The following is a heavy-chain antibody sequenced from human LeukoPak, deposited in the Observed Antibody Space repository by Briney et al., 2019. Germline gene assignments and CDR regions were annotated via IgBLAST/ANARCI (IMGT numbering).Heavy chain of an antibody. CDR3: ARRYCTNGVCYVYLDY. CDR1: GYTFTGYY. J-gene: IGHJ4*02. CDR2: INPNSGGT. V-gene: IGHV1-2*02. D-gene: IGHD2-8*01. Sequence: EASVKVSCKASGYTFTGYYMHWVRQAPGQGLEWMGWINPNSGGTNYAQKFQGRVTMTRDTSISTAYMELSRLRSDDTAVYYCARRYCTNGVCYVYLDYWGQGTLVTVSS.